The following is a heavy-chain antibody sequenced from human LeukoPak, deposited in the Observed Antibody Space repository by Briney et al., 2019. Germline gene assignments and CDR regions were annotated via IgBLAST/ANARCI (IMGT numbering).Heavy chain of an antibody. V-gene: IGHV3-21*01. D-gene: IGHD1-26*01. J-gene: IGHJ3*02. Sequence: AGGSLRLSCAASEFSVGSNYMTWVCQAPGKGLEWVSSISSSSSYIYYADSVKGRFTISRDNAKNSLYLQMNSLRAEDTAVYYCARDFKPIVGATVAFDIWGQGTMVTVSS. CDR3: ARDFKPIVGATVAFDI. CDR1: EFSVGSNY. CDR2: ISSSSSYI.